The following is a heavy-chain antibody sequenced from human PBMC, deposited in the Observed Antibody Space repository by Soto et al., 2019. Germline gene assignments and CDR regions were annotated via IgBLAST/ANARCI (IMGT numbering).Heavy chain of an antibody. J-gene: IGHJ5*02. CDR1: GGSINSGGYF. Sequence: SETLSLTCSVSGGSINSGGYFWSWVRQHPGKGLECIGYIYHSGITYYNPSLKSRVTISVDTSKNEFSLQLRSVTDADTAVYFCATSHHTTPGWFDPRGQGTLGTVSS. V-gene: IGHV4-31*03. CDR3: ATSHHTTPGWFDP. CDR2: IYHSGIT.